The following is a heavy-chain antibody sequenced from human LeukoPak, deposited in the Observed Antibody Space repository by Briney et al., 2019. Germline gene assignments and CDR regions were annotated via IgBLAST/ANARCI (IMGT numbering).Heavy chain of an antibody. CDR2: ISYSGNT. V-gene: IGHV4-31*03. J-gene: IGHJ4*02. D-gene: IGHD4-17*01. CDR1: GGSITSGGYY. CDR3: AKIRDDYGSDY. Sequence: PSQTLSLTCTVSGGSITSGGYYWSWIRQHPGKGLEWIGYISYSGNTYYNPSLKTRLTISVDTSKNQFCLNVSSVTAADTAIYYCAKIRDDYGSDYWGQGTLVTVSS.